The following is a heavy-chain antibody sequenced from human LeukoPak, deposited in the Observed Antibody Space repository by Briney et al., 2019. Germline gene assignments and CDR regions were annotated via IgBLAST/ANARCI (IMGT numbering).Heavy chain of an antibody. V-gene: IGHV4-39*01. CDR1: GDSISGSSYY. CDR3: ASADGYKIDY. J-gene: IGHJ4*02. D-gene: IGHD5-24*01. Sequence: PSETLSLTCTVSGDSISGSSYYWGWIRQPPGKGLEWIENIYYGGSTYYNPSLKSRVSISVDTSNNQFSLKVSSVTAADTAVYYCASADGYKIDYWGQGTLVTVSS. CDR2: IYYGGST.